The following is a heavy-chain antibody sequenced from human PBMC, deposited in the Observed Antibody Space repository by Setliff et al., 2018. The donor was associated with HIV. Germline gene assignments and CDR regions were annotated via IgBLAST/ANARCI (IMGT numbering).Heavy chain of an antibody. CDR3: ARAGVVEGYYYYYYMDV. CDR1: GFTFDSYS. D-gene: IGHD2-15*01. J-gene: IGHJ6*03. CDR2: ISGLGGGII. Sequence: GGSLRLSCATSGFTFDSYSIIWVRQAPGKGLEWVSYISGLGGGIIYYADSVRGRFTISRDDAEKSVYLQMNSLRAEDTAVYYCARAGVVEGYYYYYYMDVWGKGTTVTVSS. V-gene: IGHV3-48*01.